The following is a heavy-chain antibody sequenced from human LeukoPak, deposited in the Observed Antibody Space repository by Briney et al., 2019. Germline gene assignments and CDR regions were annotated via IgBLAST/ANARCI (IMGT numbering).Heavy chain of an antibody. D-gene: IGHD6-6*01. CDR1: GGSISRYY. CDR3: AREGIAARREFDY. J-gene: IGHJ4*02. V-gene: IGHV4-59*01. CDR2: IYYSGST. Sequence: SETLSLTCTVSGGSISRYYWSWIRQPPGKGLEWIGYIYYSGSTNYNPSLKSRVTISVDTSKNQFSLKLSSVTAADTAVYYCAREGIAARREFDYWGQGTLVTVSS.